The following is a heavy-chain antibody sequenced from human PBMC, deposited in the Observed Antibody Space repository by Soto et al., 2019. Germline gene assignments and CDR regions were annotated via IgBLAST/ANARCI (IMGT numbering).Heavy chain of an antibody. J-gene: IGHJ4*02. CDR2: IKGDGSEI. CDR3: ASEYR. V-gene: IGHV3-7*01. Sequence: EVQLVESGGGLVQPGGSLRLSCAASGFTFRRFWTSWVRQAPGKGLEWVASIKGDGSEINYVDSVKGRFTISRDNAKNSLYLQVNSLRVDDTAVYYCASEYRWGQGTLVTVSS. D-gene: IGHD3-16*02. CDR1: GFTFRRFW.